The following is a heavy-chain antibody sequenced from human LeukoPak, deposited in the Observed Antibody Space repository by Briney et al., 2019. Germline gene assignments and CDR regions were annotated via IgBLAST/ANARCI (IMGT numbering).Heavy chain of an antibody. CDR2: IYSGGST. CDR3: AKAATVVVAAMHEDY. V-gene: IGHV3-53*01. D-gene: IGHD2-15*01. CDR1: GFTVSSNY. Sequence: GGSLRLSCAASGFTVSSNYMSWVRQAPGKGLEWVSVIYSGGSTYYADSVKGRFRISRDNFKNTLYLQMNSLRAEDTAVYYCAKAATVVVAAMHEDYWGQGTLVAVSS. J-gene: IGHJ4*02.